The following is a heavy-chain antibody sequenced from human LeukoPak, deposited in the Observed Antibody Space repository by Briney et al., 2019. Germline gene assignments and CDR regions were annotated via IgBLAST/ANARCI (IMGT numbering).Heavy chain of an antibody. D-gene: IGHD1-26*01. CDR2: VNPSGST. CDR3: AHFKGGSFDF. Sequence: PSETLSLTCAVYGGSFSGYYWSWVRQPPGEGLEWIGEVNPSGSTNYNPSLKSRVTISVDTSKNQFSLKLTSVTAADTAVYYCAHFKGGSFDFWGQGTMVTVSS. V-gene: IGHV4-34*01. CDR1: GGSFSGYY. J-gene: IGHJ3*01.